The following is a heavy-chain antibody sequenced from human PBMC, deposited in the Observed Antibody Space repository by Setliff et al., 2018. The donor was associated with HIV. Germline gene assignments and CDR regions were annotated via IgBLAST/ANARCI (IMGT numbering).Heavy chain of an antibody. CDR2: INYSGGT. V-gene: IGHV4-34*01. D-gene: IGHD6-19*01. J-gene: IGHJ4*02. Sequence: ASETLSLTCAVYGGSFSAYYWSWIRQPPGKGLEWIGEINYSGGTNYIPSLKSRVTISVDTSKNQFSLKLSSVSAADTAVYYCARGRGWYGYWGQGTVVTVS. CDR1: GGSFSAYY. CDR3: ARGRGWYGY.